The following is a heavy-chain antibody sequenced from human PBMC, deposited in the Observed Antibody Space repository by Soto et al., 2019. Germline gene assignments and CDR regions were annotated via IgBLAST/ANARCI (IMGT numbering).Heavy chain of an antibody. V-gene: IGHV1-69*08. J-gene: IGHJ5*02. D-gene: IGHD3-9*01. Sequence: QVQLVQSGAEVKKPGSSVKVSCKASGGTFSSYTISWVRQAPGQGLEWMGRIIPILGIANYAQKFQGRVTITADKSTSTAYRELSSLRSEDTAVYYCAREDRYYDILPGFGWFDPWGQGTLVTVSS. CDR1: GGTFSSYT. CDR2: IIPILGIA. CDR3: AREDRYYDILPGFGWFDP.